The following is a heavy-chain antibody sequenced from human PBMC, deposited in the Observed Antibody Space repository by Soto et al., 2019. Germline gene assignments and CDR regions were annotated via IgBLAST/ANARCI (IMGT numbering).Heavy chain of an antibody. J-gene: IGHJ3*02. CDR2: ISSSSSYI. V-gene: IGHV3-21*01. CDR1: GYTFNRHS. Sequence: PGGSLKLSCAASGYTFNRHSMNWVRQAPEKGLEWVSSISSSSSYIYYADSVKGRFTISRDNAKNSLYLQMNSLRAEDTAVYYCARDRRYYDSSGYWESAFDIWGQGTMVTVSS. D-gene: IGHD3-22*01. CDR3: ARDRRYYDSSGYWESAFDI.